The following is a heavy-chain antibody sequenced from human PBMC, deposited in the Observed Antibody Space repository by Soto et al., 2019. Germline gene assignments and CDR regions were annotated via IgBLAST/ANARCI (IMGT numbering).Heavy chain of an antibody. J-gene: IGHJ6*02. Sequence: QLQLQESGPGLVKPSETLSLICTVSGCSISGSRHFWGWIRQPPGQVLEWIVSIHYSGTTYYNPSLNSRVTIHEAKFKNQFALKLNSGTAADTAVYCCARLPPSRFDHRRGYYGMDVWGQWTTVTVSS. CDR1: GCSISGSRHF. V-gene: IGHV4-39*01. D-gene: IGHD3-9*01. CDR2: IHYSGTT. CDR3: ARLPPSRFDHRRGYYGMDV.